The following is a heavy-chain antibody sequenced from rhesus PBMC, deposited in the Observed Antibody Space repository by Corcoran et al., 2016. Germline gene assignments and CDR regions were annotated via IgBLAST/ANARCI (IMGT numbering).Heavy chain of an antibody. Sequence: EVQLVETGGGLVQPGGSLKLSCAASGFTFSSYGMSWVRQAPGKGLEWVSAFNSGGGSPYYADSVKCRFTISRDNSKNTLSLQMNSLRAEDTAVYYCAKDEDYGNLLYWGQGVLVTVSS. V-gene: IGHV3S5*01. CDR1: GFTFSSYG. CDR3: AKDEDYGNLLY. CDR2: FNSGGGSP. D-gene: IGHD4-35*01. J-gene: IGHJ4*01.